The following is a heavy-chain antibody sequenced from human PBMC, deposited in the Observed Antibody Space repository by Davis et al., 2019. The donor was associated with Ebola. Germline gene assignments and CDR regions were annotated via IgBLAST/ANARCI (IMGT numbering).Heavy chain of an antibody. CDR3: ASDVRGSTGPSEY. V-gene: IGHV1-18*04. Sequence: ASVKVSCKASGYSFTDDGISWVRQAPGQGLEWMGWISTYNGNTNYAQKVQGRITMTTDTSTSTAYMELRSLRSDDTARYYCASDVRGSTGPSEYWGQGTLVTVSS. D-gene: IGHD1-1*01. J-gene: IGHJ4*02. CDR2: ISTYNGNT. CDR1: GYSFTDDG.